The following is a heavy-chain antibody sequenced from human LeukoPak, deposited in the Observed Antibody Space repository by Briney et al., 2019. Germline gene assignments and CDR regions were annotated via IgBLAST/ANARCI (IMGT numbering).Heavy chain of an antibody. CDR2: ICYTGST. D-gene: IGHD1-1*01. V-gene: IGHV4-39*01. CDR3: AREVVAGNDIDY. Sequence: PSETLSLTCTVSGGSISSSNYYWGWIRQPPTKGLEWIATICYTGSTYYNPSLKSRVTISVDTSKNQFSLKLSSVTAADTAVYYCAREVVAGNDIDYWGQGTLVTVSS. J-gene: IGHJ4*02. CDR1: GGSISSSNYY.